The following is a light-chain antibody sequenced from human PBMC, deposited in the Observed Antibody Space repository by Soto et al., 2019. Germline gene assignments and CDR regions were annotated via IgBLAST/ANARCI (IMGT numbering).Light chain of an antibody. V-gene: IGLV1-40*01. CDR3: QSYDSSLSGSV. CDR1: SSNIGAGYD. Sequence: HSVLTQPPSVSGAPGQRVTISCTGSSSNIGAGYDVHWYQQLPGTAPKLLIYRNSNRPSGVPDRFSGSKSGTSGSLAITGLQAEDEADYYCQSYDSSLSGSVFGGGTKLTVL. CDR2: RNS. J-gene: IGLJ2*01.